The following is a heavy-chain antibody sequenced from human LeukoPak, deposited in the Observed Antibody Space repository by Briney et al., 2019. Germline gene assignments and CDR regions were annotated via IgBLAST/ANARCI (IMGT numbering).Heavy chain of an antibody. V-gene: IGHV1-69*06. CDR1: GGTFSSYA. Sequence: SVKVSCKASGGTFSSYAISWVRQAPGQGLEWMGGIIPIFGTANYAQKFQGRVTITADKSTSTAYMELSSLRSEDTAVYYCARWLELQWDAFDIWGQGTMLTVSS. CDR3: ARWLELQWDAFDI. D-gene: IGHD1-7*01. CDR2: IIPIFGTA. J-gene: IGHJ3*02.